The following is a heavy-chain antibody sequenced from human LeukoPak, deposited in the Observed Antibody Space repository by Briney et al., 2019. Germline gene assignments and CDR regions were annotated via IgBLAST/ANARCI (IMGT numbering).Heavy chain of an antibody. D-gene: IGHD5-18*01. CDR1: GYTFTGYY. V-gene: IGHV1-2*02. CDR2: INPNSGGT. Sequence: ASVKVSCKASGYTFTGYYMHWVRQAPGQGLEWMGWINPNSGGTNYAQKFQGRVTMTRDTSISTAYMELSRLRSDDTAVYYCARDYRIGYSYGRLLDYWGQGTLVTVSS. CDR3: ARDYRIGYSYGRLLDY. J-gene: IGHJ4*02.